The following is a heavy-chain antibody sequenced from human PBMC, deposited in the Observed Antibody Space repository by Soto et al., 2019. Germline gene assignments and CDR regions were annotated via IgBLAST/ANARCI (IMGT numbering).Heavy chain of an antibody. CDR3: ATLRFLEWFLGEF. CDR1: GYTFSNDA. J-gene: IGHJ4*02. D-gene: IGHD3-3*01. Sequence: QVQVVQSGAEVKKPGASVTVSCKASGYTFSNDAIRWVRQAPGQGLEWMGWVSVHNGQTKYSHKFQDRVNMTTDTSTRTAYMELRSLKSDDTAVYYCATLRFLEWFLGEFWGQGTLVTVSS. CDR2: VSVHNGQT. V-gene: IGHV1-18*01.